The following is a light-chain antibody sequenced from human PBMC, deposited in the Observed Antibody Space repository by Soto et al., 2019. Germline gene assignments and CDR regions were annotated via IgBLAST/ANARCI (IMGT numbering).Light chain of an antibody. CDR1: QSLGGN. Sequence: EIVMTQSPATLSVSPGDTATLSCRASQSLGGNLAWYQQKPGQAPRLLIFRASSRATGVPARFSASGSGTEFTLTISGLXSEDFAVYYCQQYSNWPPWTFGPGTKVDIK. J-gene: IGKJ1*01. V-gene: IGKV3-15*01. CDR2: RAS. CDR3: QQYSNWPPWT.